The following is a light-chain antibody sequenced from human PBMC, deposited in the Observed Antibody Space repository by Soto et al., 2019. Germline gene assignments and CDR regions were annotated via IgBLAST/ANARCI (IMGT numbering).Light chain of an antibody. V-gene: IGKV2-24*01. CDR3: MQATQSLWT. CDR2: KVS. CDR1: HSLVHSAGNTS. Sequence: DIVMTQTPLSSPVTLGQAASISCRSSHSLVHSAGNTSLSWFHQRPGQPPRLLIYKVSDRFSGVPERFSGSGAGTDFTLTISRVEAEDVGVYYCMQATQSLWTFGQGTKVEIK. J-gene: IGKJ1*01.